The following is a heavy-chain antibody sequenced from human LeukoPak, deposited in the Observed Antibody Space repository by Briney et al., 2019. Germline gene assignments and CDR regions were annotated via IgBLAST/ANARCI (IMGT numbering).Heavy chain of an antibody. CDR1: RAKFNKYW. J-gene: IGHJ5*02. V-gene: IGHV5-51*01. D-gene: IGHD3-22*01. Sequence: GESLKISCQGSRAKFNKYWIGWVRQMPGKGLEYMGMIYPDDSETKYSPSFQGQVTISADKSITTAYLQWSSLKVSDSAMYYCATWDYYDIGGDYTYKWFDPWGQGTLVTVSS. CDR3: ATWDYYDIGGDYTYKWFDP. CDR2: IYPDDSET.